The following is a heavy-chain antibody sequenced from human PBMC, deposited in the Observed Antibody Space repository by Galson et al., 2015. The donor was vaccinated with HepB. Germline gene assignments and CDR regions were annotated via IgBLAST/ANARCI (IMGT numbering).Heavy chain of an antibody. CDR2: ISSSSSTI. V-gene: IGHV3-48*04. J-gene: IGHJ4*02. Sequence: SLRLSCAASGFTFSSYSMNWVRQAPGKGLEWVSYISSSSSTIYYEDSVKGRFTISRDNAKNSLYLQMNSLRAEDTAVYYCARDLGGYCSGGSCSGGVYWGQGTLVTVSS. CDR1: GFTFSSYS. D-gene: IGHD2-15*01. CDR3: ARDLGGYCSGGSCSGGVY.